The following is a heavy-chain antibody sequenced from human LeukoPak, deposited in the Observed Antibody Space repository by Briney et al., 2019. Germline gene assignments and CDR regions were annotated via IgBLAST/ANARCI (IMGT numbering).Heavy chain of an antibody. D-gene: IGHD6-13*01. Sequence: PSETLSLTCTVSGGSTSSYYWSWIRQPPGKGLEWIGYIYYSGSTNYNPSLKSRVTISVDTSKNQFSLKLSSVTAADTAVYYCARVSSSWQDYWGQGTLVTVSS. V-gene: IGHV4-59*08. CDR3: ARVSSSWQDY. CDR1: GGSTSSYY. CDR2: IYYSGST. J-gene: IGHJ4*02.